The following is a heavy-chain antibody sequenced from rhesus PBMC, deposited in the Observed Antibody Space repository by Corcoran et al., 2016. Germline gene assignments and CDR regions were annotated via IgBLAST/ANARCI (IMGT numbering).Heavy chain of an antibody. Sequence: EVRLVESGGGLVQPGGSLRLSCVASGFTFSDSYMSWVRQALGKGPEWVGFIRNKANGGKAEYATSGKGRFTISRDDSKSIASLQMNSLKTEDTAVYYCARGIAATFGVWGPGVLVTVSS. J-gene: IGHJ5-1*01. CDR3: ARGIAATFGV. CDR1: GFTFSDSY. CDR2: IRNKANGGKA. D-gene: IGHD4-29*01. V-gene: IGHV3-116*02.